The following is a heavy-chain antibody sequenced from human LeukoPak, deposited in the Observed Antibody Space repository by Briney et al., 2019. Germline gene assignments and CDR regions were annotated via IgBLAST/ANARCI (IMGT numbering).Heavy chain of an antibody. CDR1: GFTFSDHY. V-gene: IGHV3-11*05. CDR3: ARGDYGGDYFDY. J-gene: IGHJ4*02. D-gene: IGHD4-23*01. CDR2: ISSGSTYT. Sequence: PGGSLRLSCEVSGFTFSDHYMSWIRQAPGKRLEWVSYISSGSTYTNYADSVEGRFTISRDNAKNSLYLQMNSLRAEDTAVYYCARGDYGGDYFDYWGQGNPGHRLL.